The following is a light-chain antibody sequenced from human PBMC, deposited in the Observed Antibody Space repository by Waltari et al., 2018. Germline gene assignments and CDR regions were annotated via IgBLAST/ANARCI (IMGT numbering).Light chain of an antibody. J-gene: IGLJ1*01. CDR1: SSDAAASIY. Sequence: QSALTQPPCVSGSPGGSISTACTATSSDAAASIYATWYQQHPGKAPKLIMYEVSNRPSGVSNSFAGSKSGNTASLTISGLQAEDEADYYCSSYTSSSTYVYGTGTKVTVL. V-gene: IGLV2-14*01. CDR3: SSYTSSSTYV. CDR2: EVS.